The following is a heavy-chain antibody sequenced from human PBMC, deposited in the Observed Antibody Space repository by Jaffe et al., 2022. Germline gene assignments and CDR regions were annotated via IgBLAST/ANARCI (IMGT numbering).Heavy chain of an antibody. D-gene: IGHD4-17*01. Sequence: QLQLQESGPGLVKPSETLSLTCTVSGGSISSSSYYWGWIRQPPGKGLEWIGSIYYSGSTYYNPSLKSRVTISVDTSKNQFSLKLSSVTAADTAVYYCARHDLDYGDYAGVDTPHFIDYWGQGTLVTVSS. CDR3: ARHDLDYGDYAGVDTPHFIDY. J-gene: IGHJ4*02. CDR1: GGSISSSSYY. CDR2: IYYSGST. V-gene: IGHV4-39*01.